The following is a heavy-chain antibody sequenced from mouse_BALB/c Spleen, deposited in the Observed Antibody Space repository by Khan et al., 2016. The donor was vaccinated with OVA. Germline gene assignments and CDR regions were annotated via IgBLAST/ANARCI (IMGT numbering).Heavy chain of an antibody. CDR2: INPTSGYT. CDR1: GYTFTTYG. V-gene: IGHV1-4*01. Sequence: QVQLQQSGAELAKPGASVQMSCKASGYTFTTYGMHWVKQRPGQGLEWMGYINPTSGYTDYSDNFKDKATLSADKSSSTAYMQLSRLTSEDSGVYYCTRDRIDYWGQGTTLTVSS. CDR3: TRDRIDY. J-gene: IGHJ2*01.